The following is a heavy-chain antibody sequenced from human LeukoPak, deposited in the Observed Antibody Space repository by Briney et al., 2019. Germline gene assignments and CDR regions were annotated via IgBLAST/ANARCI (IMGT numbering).Heavy chain of an antibody. J-gene: IGHJ4*02. Sequence: SETLSLTCTVSGGSISSYYWSWIRQPPGKGLEWIGYIYYSGSTNYNPSLKSRVTISVDTSKNQFSLKLSSVTAADTAVYYCARGSIAVAVAADYWGQGTLVPSPQ. CDR3: ARGSIAVAVAADY. CDR2: IYYSGST. V-gene: IGHV4-59*01. D-gene: IGHD6-19*01. CDR1: GGSISSYY.